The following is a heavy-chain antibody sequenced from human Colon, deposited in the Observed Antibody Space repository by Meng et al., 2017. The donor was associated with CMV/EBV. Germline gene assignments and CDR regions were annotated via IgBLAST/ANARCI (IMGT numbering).Heavy chain of an antibody. J-gene: IGHJ4*02. D-gene: IGHD3-16*01. CDR1: GLTVSSMY. CDR3: ARLVGGGALDN. V-gene: IGHV3-53*01. CDR2: IYPDGDT. Sequence: GGSLRLSCAASGLTVSSMYMTWVRQAPGKGLDWVSVIYPDGDTNYADSVRGRFTISRDISKSTLYLEMDSLSARDTAVYYCARLVGGGALDNWGQGTLVTVSS.